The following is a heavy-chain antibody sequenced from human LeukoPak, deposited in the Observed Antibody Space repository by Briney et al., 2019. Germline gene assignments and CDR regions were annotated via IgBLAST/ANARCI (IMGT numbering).Heavy chain of an antibody. J-gene: IGHJ4*02. Sequence: SGTLSLTCAVSGGSISSSNWWSWVRQPPGKGLEWIGEIYHSGSTNYNPSLKSRVTISVDTSRNQFSLKLSSVTAADTAVYYCASGYSSTWYLVLAYWGQGTLVPVSS. V-gene: IGHV4-4*02. D-gene: IGHD6-13*01. CDR2: IYHSGST. CDR1: GGSISSSNW. CDR3: ASGYSSTWYLVLAY.